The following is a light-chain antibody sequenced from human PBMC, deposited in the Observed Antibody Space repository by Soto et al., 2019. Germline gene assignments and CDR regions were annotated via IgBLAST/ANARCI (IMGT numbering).Light chain of an antibody. V-gene: IGKV3-20*01. J-gene: IGKJ4*01. CDR2: GAS. Sequence: EIVLTQSPGTLSLSPGERATLSCRASQSVSSSYLAWYQQKPGQAPRLLIYGASSRATGIPDRFSGSGSGIDFTLTSSRLEPEDFAVYYCQQYGSPLTFGGGTKLEIK. CDR1: QSVSSSY. CDR3: QQYGSPLT.